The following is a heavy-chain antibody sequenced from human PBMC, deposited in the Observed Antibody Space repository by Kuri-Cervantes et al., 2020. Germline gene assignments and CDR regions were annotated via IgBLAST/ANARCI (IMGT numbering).Heavy chain of an antibody. CDR1: GFTFSDYY. CDR3: AKVGGSHYYDTSGHSY. V-gene: IGHV3-69-1*01. CDR2: ITSSGTI. D-gene: IGHD3-22*01. Sequence: GGSLRLSCPPSGFTFSDYYMNWVRQAPGKGLEWVSSITSSGTICYADSVKGRFTISRDNAKNSLYLQMNSLGAEDTALYYCAKVGGSHYYDTSGHSYWGQGTLVTVSS. J-gene: IGHJ4*02.